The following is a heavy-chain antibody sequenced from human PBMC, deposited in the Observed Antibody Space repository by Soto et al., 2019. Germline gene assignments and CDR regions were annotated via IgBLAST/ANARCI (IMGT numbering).Heavy chain of an antibody. CDR3: ARENSFYYGSGSPVDY. CDR1: GGSFSGYY. CDR2: INHSGST. Sequence: PSETLSLTCAVYGGSFSGYYWSWIRQPPGKGLEWIGEINHSGSTNYNPSLKSRVTISVDTSENQFSLKLSSVTAADTAVYYCARENSFYYGSGSPVDYWGQGTLVTVSS. V-gene: IGHV4-34*01. J-gene: IGHJ4*02. D-gene: IGHD3-10*01.